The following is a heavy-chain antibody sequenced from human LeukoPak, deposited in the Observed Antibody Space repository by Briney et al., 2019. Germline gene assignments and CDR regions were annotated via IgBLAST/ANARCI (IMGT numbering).Heavy chain of an antibody. Sequence: GGSLRLSCAVSGFTFSSFSMNWVRQAPVKGLEWVSAISGSGRNTYYADSVKGRFTISRDNSKNTLYLQMDSLRAEDTAAYYCATNYYDSSGYFPDFDYWGQGALASVSS. CDR1: GFTFSSFS. D-gene: IGHD3-22*01. CDR3: ATNYYDSSGYFPDFDY. CDR2: ISGSGRNT. V-gene: IGHV3-23*01. J-gene: IGHJ4*02.